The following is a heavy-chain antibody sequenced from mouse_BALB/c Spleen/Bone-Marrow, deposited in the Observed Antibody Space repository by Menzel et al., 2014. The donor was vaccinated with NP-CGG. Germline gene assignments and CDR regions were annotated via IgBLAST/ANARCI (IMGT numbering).Heavy chain of an antibody. J-gene: IGHJ2*01. Sequence: VQLVESGPELVKPGASVRISCKASGYTFTSSYIHWVKQKPGQGLEWIGWIYPGNLNTKYNEKFKGKATLTADKSSSTAYMQLSSLTSEDSAVHFCAREANWNFDYSGQGTTLTVSS. V-gene: IGHV1S56*01. D-gene: IGHD4-1*01. CDR3: AREANWNFDY. CDR2: IYPGNLNT. CDR1: GYTFTSSY.